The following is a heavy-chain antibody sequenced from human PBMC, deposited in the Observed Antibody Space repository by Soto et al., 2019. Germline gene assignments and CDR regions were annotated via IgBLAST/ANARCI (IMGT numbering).Heavy chain of an antibody. J-gene: IGHJ4*02. CDR2: IIPYYNTL. Sequence: QAQVVQSGAEVRKPGSSVKLSCKASEGTFNSYAIAWVRQAPGQGLEWMGGIIPYYNTLNYAQKFQDRVTITADDSTNTVYMEMSSLRSHDTAVYFCASGASRWYPYFFDSWAQGNLVTVSS. D-gene: IGHD6-13*01. CDR3: ASGASRWYPYFFDS. V-gene: IGHV1-69*01. CDR1: EGTFNSYA.